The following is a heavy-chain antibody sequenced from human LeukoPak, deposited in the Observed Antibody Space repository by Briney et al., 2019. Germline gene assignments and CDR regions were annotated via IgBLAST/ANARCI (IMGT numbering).Heavy chain of an antibody. Sequence: SETLSLTCTVSDGSIRTDYWSWIRQSPGKGLEWIGSIYYTGSTYYTPPLKSRVAISVDTSKNQFSLNLNSVTAADTAVYYCARVRSGSYSATDYWGQGTLVTVSS. J-gene: IGHJ4*02. CDR2: IYYTGST. V-gene: IGHV4-38-2*02. CDR3: ARVRSGSYSATDY. D-gene: IGHD1-26*01. CDR1: DGSIRTDY.